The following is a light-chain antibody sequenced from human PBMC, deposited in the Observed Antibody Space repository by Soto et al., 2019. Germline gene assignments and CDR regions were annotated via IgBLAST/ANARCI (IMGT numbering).Light chain of an antibody. J-gene: IGKJ1*01. CDR3: QQRYDWPWT. Sequence: EIVLTQSPGTLSLSPWERASLSCRASQSVGSSYLAWYQQKPGQAPRLLIYGASSRATGIPDRFSGSGSGTGFALTISSLEPEDFAVYFCQQRYDWPWTFGLGTKVDIK. CDR1: QSVGSSY. CDR2: GAS. V-gene: IGKV3D-20*02.